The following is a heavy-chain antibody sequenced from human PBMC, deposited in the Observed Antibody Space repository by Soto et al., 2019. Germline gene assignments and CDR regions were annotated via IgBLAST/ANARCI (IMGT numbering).Heavy chain of an antibody. Sequence: PSETLSLTCTVSGGSINNYHWSWIRQPPGKGLEWIGYIHYSVSTNYNPTLKTRVTISVDTSKNQFSLRLSSVTPADTAVYYCVREVTWSGYFDSWGQGTLVTVSS. CDR2: IHYSVST. J-gene: IGHJ4*02. V-gene: IGHV4-59*01. D-gene: IGHD3-3*01. CDR3: VREVTWSGYFDS. CDR1: GGSINNYH.